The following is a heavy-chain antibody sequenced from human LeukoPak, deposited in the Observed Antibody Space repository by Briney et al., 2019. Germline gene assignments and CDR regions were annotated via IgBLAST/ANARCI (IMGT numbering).Heavy chain of an antibody. CDR1: GFNFTNTW. D-gene: IGHD2-2*01. Sequence: GGSLRLSCVASGFNFTNTWMSWVRQAPGKGLEWVGHVKSKIDGGATDHAAPVKGRFTISRDDSKNTLYPQMNSLKVEDTAVYYCNAASKAGYCSSAICPDYWGQGTLVTVSS. CDR3: NAASKAGYCSSAICPDY. V-gene: IGHV3-15*01. J-gene: IGHJ4*02. CDR2: VKSKIDGGAT.